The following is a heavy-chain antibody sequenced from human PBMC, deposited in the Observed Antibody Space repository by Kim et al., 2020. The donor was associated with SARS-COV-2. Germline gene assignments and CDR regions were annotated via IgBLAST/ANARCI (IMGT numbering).Heavy chain of an antibody. CDR3: AKAHPSSGWPTLAS. J-gene: IGHJ4*02. Sequence: GGSLRLSCAASGFTFSRIAMSWVRQVPGKGLEWIASVNNNNNPYYADSVKGRFTVSRDITKDTLYLQMNSLRADDTALYYCAKAHPSSGWPTLASWGQGT. D-gene: IGHD6-19*01. CDR2: VNNNNNP. CDR1: GFTFSRIA. V-gene: IGHV3-23*05.